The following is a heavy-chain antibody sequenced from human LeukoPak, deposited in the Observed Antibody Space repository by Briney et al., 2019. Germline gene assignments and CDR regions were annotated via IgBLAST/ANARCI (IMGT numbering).Heavy chain of an antibody. Sequence: GGSLRLSCAASRFTFNKYAMSWVRQAPGKRLEWVSAISSSGGTTYYADSVKGRFTISRDNSKNTLYLHVNSLRADDTAVYYCASHRTGNYPHSNFDYWGQGTLVTVSS. D-gene: IGHD2-8*02. CDR3: ASHRTGNYPHSNFDY. CDR2: ISSSGGTT. V-gene: IGHV3-23*01. J-gene: IGHJ4*02. CDR1: RFTFNKYA.